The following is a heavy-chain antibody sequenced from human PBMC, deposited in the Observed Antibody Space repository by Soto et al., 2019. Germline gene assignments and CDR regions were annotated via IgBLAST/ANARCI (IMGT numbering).Heavy chain of an antibody. CDR2: IWYDGNNK. CDR1: GFTFSNYG. D-gene: IGHD2-21*01. Sequence: GGSLRLSCAASGFTFSNYGMHWVRQAPGKGLEWVAVIWYDGNNKYYADSVKGRFTISRDNSNNTLYVQMTSLRAEDTTVYYCARGLHSLFDYWGQGTLVTVSS. CDR3: ARGLHSLFDY. J-gene: IGHJ4*02. V-gene: IGHV3-33*01.